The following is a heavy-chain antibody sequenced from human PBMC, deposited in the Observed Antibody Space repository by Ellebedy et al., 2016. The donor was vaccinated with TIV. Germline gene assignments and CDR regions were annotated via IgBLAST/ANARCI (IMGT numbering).Heavy chain of an antibody. CDR2: LSGSSNYI. V-gene: IGHV3-23*01. J-gene: IGHJ4*02. CDR1: GFKFSSFA. CDR3: AKTPEQWLVQHDF. D-gene: IGHD6-19*01. Sequence: GESLKISXAGSGFKFSSFAMNWVRQAPGKGLEWVSSLSGSSNYIYYADSVKGRFTISRDNSKNTVYLQMNSLRAEDTALYYCAKTPEQWLVQHDFWGQGTLVTVSS.